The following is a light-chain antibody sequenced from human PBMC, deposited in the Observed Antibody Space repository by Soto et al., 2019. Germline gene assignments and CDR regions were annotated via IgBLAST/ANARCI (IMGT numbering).Light chain of an antibody. V-gene: IGKV3-11*01. CDR1: QSVNSN. J-gene: IGKJ5*01. Sequence: EIVLTQSPASLSLSPGARATLSCRASQSVNSNLAWYQHKPGQAPRLLIYDASNRATGIPARFSGSGSGTDFTLTVSSLEPEDFAVYYCQHGSDWPPFTFGQGTRLE. CDR3: QHGSDWPPFT. CDR2: DAS.